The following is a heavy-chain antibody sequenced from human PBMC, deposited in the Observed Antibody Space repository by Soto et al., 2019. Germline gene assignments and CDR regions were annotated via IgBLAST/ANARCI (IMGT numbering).Heavy chain of an antibody. V-gene: IGHV1-69*01. D-gene: IGHD2-21*01. CDR2: IIPNLGSA. Sequence: QVQLVQSGAEVQKPGSSVKVSCKASGDTLSNYDINWVRQAPGQGLEWLGGIIPNLGSANYAQKFQDRVTITADESTSTTYMELSSLRSEDAAVYYCASRERVGDVDIGGQGTMVTVSS. CDR3: ASRERVGDVDI. J-gene: IGHJ3*02. CDR1: GDTLSNYD.